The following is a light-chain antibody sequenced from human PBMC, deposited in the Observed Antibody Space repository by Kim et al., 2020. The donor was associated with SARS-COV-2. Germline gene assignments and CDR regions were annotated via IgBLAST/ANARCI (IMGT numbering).Light chain of an antibody. J-gene: IGLJ2*01. Sequence: QSALSQPASVSESRGQSITISCTGDSGDIGRYTLGSWYQQHPGKAPKLIIYEVTKRPSGVSSRFSGSKSGNTASLTISGLQAEDEDDYYCCSYASSGTLFGGGTQLTVL. V-gene: IGLV2-23*02. CDR3: CSYASSGTL. CDR2: EVT. CDR1: SGDIGRYTL.